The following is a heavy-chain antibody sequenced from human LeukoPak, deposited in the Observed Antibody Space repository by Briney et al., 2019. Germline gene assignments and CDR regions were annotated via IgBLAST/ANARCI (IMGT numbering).Heavy chain of an antibody. D-gene: IGHD3-10*01. J-gene: IGHJ3*02. Sequence: PSETLSLTCTVAGGSISSYYWSWIRQPPGKGLEWIGYIYYSGSTNYNPSLKSRVTISVDTSKNQFSLKLSSVTAADTAVYYCARRVRGVNDAFDSRRQGTKLSVSS. CDR1: GGSISSYY. CDR2: IYYSGST. V-gene: IGHV4-59*01. CDR3: ARRVRGVNDAFDS.